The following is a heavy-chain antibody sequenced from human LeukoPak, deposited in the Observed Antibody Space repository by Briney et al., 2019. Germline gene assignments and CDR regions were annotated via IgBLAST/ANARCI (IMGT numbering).Heavy chain of an antibody. CDR3: ARDPGGPHTVKWDAFDI. CDR1: SLTVSSNY. D-gene: IGHD2-2*02. Sequence: GGSLTLSCGASSLTVSSNYMSWVRQARGEGREWVSAIYSGGRTYTADSVKGRFTIPRNNSKNTLYLQVNGLRAGDTAGYYCARDPGGPHTVKWDAFDIWGQGTMVTVSS. CDR2: IYSGGRT. J-gene: IGHJ3*02. V-gene: IGHV3-53*01.